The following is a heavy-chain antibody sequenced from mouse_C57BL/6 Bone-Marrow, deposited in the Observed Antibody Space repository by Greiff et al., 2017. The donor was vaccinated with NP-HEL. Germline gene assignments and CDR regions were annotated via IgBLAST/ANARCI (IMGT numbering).Heavy chain of an antibody. CDR3: ARAPYGLDY. CDR2: IYPGDGDT. J-gene: IGHJ2*01. Sequence: VQLQESGPELVKPGASVKISCKASGYAFSSSWMNWVKQRPGKGLEWIGRIYPGDGDTNYNGKFKGKATLTADKSSSTAYMQLSSLTSEDSAVYFCARAPYGLDYWGQGTTLTVSS. D-gene: IGHD1-1*02. V-gene: IGHV1-82*01. CDR1: GYAFSSSW.